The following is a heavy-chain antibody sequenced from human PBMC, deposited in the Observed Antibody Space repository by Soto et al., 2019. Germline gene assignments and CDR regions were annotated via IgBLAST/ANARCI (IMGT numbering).Heavy chain of an antibody. V-gene: IGHV3-9*01. D-gene: IGHD6-19*01. J-gene: IGHJ4*02. CDR2: ISWNSGSI. CDR3: AKDKGAVAGTGLG. CDR1: GFTFDDYA. Sequence: GGSLRLSCAASGFTFDDYAMHWVRQAPGKGLEWVSGISWNSGSIGYADSVKGRFTISRDNAKNSLYLQMNSLRAEDTALYYCAKDKGAVAGTGLGWGQGTLVTVSS.